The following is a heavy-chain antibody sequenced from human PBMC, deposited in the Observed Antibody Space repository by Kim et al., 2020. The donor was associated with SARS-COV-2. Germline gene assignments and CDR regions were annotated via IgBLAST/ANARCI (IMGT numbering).Heavy chain of an antibody. CDR2: VYYSGST. V-gene: IGHV4-39*01. Sequence: SETLSLTCTVSGGSISSSRDYWGWIRQPPGKGLEWIGTVYYSGSTYYNPSLKTRVAISVDTSKNQFSLKVSSVTAADTAVYFCARAGVVYDILTVYYAFDYWGQGTLVTVSS. D-gene: IGHD3-9*01. CDR3: ARAGVVYDILTVYYAFDY. CDR1: GGSISSSRDY. J-gene: IGHJ4*02.